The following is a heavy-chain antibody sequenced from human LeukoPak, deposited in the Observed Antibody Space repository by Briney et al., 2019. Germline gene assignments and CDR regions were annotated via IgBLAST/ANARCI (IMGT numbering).Heavy chain of an antibody. CDR2: IYYSGST. J-gene: IGHJ4*02. CDR3: ARVSGSYFDY. Sequence: PSGTLSLTCAVSGGSISSSDWWSWVRQPPGKGLEWLGQIYYSGSTNYNPSLKSRVTISVDKSKNQFSLKLNSVTAADTAVYYCARVSGSYFDYWGQGTLVTVSS. V-gene: IGHV4-4*02. CDR1: GGSISSSDW. D-gene: IGHD1-26*01.